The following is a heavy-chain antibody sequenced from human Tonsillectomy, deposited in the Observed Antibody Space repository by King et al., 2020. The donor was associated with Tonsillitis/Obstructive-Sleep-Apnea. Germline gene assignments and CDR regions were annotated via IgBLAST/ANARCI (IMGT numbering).Heavy chain of an antibody. CDR2: ISYDGSNK. CDR3: AKDQGGYGAFYYYYGMDV. J-gene: IGHJ6*02. D-gene: IGHD4-17*01. Sequence: QVQLVESGGGVVQPGRSLRLSCAASGFTFSSYGMHWVRQAPGKGLEWVAVISYDGSNKYYADSVKGRFTISRDNSKNTLYLQMNSLRAEDTAVYYCAKDQGGYGAFYYYYGMDVWGQGTTVTVSS. CDR1: GFTFSSYG. V-gene: IGHV3-30*18.